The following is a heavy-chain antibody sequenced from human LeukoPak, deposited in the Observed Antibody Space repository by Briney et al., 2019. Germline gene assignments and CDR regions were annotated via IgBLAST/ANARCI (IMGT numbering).Heavy chain of an antibody. J-gene: IGHJ6*03. Sequence: SETLSLTCTVSGGSISSGSYYWRWIRQPPGKGLEWIGYIYYSGSTNYKSSLKSRVTISVDTSKNQFSLKLSSVTAADTAVYYCARTTEGGYSYGYFYYYYMDVWGKGTTVTISS. CDR2: IYYSGST. CDR1: GGSISSGSYY. CDR3: ARTTEGGYSYGYFYYYYMDV. V-gene: IGHV4-61*01. D-gene: IGHD5-18*01.